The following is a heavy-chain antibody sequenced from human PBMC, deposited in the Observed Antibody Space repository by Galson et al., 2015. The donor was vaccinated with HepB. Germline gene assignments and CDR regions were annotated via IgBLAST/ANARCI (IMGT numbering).Heavy chain of an antibody. Sequence: SLRLSCAASGFTFSDYYMSWIRQAPGKGLEWVSYISSSGSTIYYADSVKGRFTISRDNAKNSLYLQMNSLRAEDTAVYYCARVKPGYYYYMDVWGKGTTVTVSS. CDR1: GFTFSDYY. CDR2: ISSSGSTI. V-gene: IGHV3-11*01. J-gene: IGHJ6*03. CDR3: ARVKPGYYYYMDV.